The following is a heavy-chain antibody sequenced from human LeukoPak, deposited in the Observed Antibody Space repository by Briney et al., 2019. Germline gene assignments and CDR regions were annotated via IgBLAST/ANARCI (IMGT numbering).Heavy chain of an antibody. J-gene: IGHJ4*02. Sequence: ASVKVSCKASGYTFTSYYMHWVRQAPGQGLEWMGIINPAGGSTTYAHQFQGRVTVTSDTSASTVYMDVSSLRSEDTAVYYCARALLWFGDLHDYWGQGSLVTVSS. D-gene: IGHD3-10*01. CDR1: GYTFTSYY. CDR2: INPAGGST. V-gene: IGHV1-46*01. CDR3: ARALLWFGDLHDY.